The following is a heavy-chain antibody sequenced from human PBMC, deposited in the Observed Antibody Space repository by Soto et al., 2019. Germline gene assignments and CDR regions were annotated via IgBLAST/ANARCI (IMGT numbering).Heavy chain of an antibody. D-gene: IGHD3-22*01. CDR1: GGSVNTAPYH. CDR2: IYYTGST. J-gene: IGHJ4*02. Sequence: QVQLQESGPGLVKPSESLSLTCTVSGGSVNTAPYHWSWIRQSPRNGLEWIGNIYYTGSTNYNPSFGSRVAISLDTSNNQFALRLTSLTAADTAVYFCARDHHSYYDTSGYYPYFDFWGQGTLVTVSS. V-gene: IGHV4-61*01. CDR3: ARDHHSYYDTSGYYPYFDF.